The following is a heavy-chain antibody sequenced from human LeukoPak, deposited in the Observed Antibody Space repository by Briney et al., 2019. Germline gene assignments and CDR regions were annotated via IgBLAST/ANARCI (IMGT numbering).Heavy chain of an antibody. CDR1: GGSISSYY. D-gene: IGHD6-19*01. CDR3: ARDVGAVGASYWYFDL. V-gene: IGHV4-59*12. Sequence: SETLSLTCTVSGGSISSYYWSWIRQPPGKGLEWIGSIYYIGSTNYNPSLKSRVTISVDTAKNQFSLKLSSVTAADTAVYYCARDVGAVGASYWYFDLWGRGTLVTVSS. CDR2: IYYIGST. J-gene: IGHJ2*01.